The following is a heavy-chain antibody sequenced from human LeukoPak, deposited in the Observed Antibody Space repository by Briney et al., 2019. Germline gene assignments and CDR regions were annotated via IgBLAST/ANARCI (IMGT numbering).Heavy chain of an antibody. Sequence: AGGSLRLSCAVSGFTVKSNSMTCVRQAPGKGLEWVSLIYSGGRTYYADSVKGRFTISRDISKDTVYLQMRSLRAEDTAVYYCVRDRIGVSTRGYYGMDVWGQGTTVTVSS. CDR1: GFTVKSNS. CDR2: IYSGGRT. V-gene: IGHV3-53*01. D-gene: IGHD5/OR15-5a*01. J-gene: IGHJ6*02. CDR3: VRDRIGVSTRGYYGMDV.